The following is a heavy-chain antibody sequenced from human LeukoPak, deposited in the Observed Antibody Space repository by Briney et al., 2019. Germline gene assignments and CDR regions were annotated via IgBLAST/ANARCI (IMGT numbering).Heavy chain of an antibody. CDR2: IYHSGST. CDR3: ARYDVWGTYRAFDY. J-gene: IGHJ4*02. Sequence: SETLSLTCTVSGYSISSDYYWGWIRQPPGKGLEWIGFIYHSGSTYYNPSLKSRVTISVDTSKNQFSLKLSSVTAADTAVYYCARYDVWGTYRAFDYWGQGTLVTVPS. CDR1: GYSISSDYY. V-gene: IGHV4-38-2*02. D-gene: IGHD3-16*02.